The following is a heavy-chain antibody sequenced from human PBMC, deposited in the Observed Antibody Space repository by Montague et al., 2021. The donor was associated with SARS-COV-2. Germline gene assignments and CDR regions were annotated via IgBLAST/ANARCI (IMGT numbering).Heavy chain of an antibody. CDR1: GGSLSGYY. Sequence: SETLSLTCAVYGGSLSGYYWSWIRQPPEKGLEWIGEINHSANTKYNPSLKSPVTTSIDTSKNQFSLKMTSVTAADTATYYCASGIYPSASYYNRYYYGLNIWGPGTTVIVSS. CDR2: INHSANT. D-gene: IGHD3-10*01. CDR3: ASGIYPSASYYNRYYYGLNI. J-gene: IGHJ6*02. V-gene: IGHV4-34*01.